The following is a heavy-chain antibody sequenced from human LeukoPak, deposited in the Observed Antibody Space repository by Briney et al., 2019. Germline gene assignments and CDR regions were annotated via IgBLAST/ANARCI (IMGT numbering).Heavy chain of an antibody. J-gene: IGHJ4*02. CDR2: ISTNGGST. CDR1: GFTFSTYA. D-gene: IGHD5-12*01. Sequence: GGSLRLSCSASGFTFSTYAMHWVRQAPGKGLEYVSAISTNGGSTYSADSVRSRFTISRDDSKNTLYLQMSSPRAEDTAVYFCVKGYSEYDKNFDYWGQGTLVTVSS. CDR3: VKGYSEYDKNFDY. V-gene: IGHV3-64D*06.